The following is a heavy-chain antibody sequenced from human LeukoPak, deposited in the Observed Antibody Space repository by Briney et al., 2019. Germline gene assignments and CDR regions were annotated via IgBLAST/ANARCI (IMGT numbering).Heavy chain of an antibody. CDR2: IYTSGST. V-gene: IGHV4-4*07. D-gene: IGHD6-25*01. J-gene: IGHJ6*03. CDR3: ARDGLRAEYYYYYYMDV. Sequence: PSETLSLTCTVSGGSISSYYWSWIRQPAGKGLEWIGRIYTSGSTNYNPSLKSRVTMSVDTSKNQFSLKLSSVTAADTAVYYCARDGLRAEYYYYYYMDVWGKGTTVTVFS. CDR1: GGSISSYY.